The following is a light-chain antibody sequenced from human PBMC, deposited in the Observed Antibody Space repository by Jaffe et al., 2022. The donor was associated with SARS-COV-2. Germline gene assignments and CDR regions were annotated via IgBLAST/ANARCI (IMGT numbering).Light chain of an antibody. CDR3: AAWDDSLNGGV. CDR1: SSNIGSNT. CDR2: SDN. V-gene: IGLV1-44*01. J-gene: IGLJ3*02. Sequence: QSVLTQPPSASGTPGQRVIISCSGSSSNIGSNTVNWYQHLPGTAPKLLIYSDNRRPSGVPDRFSGSKSGTSASLAISGPQSEDEADYYCAAWDDSLNGGVFGGGTRLTVL.